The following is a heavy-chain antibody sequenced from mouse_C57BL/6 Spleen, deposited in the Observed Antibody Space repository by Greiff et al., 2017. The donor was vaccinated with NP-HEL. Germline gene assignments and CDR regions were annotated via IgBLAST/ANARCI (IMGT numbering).Heavy chain of an antibody. CDR2: ISSGGDYI. CDR1: GFTFSSYA. J-gene: IGHJ2*01. Sequence: EVKVVESGEGLVKPGGSLKLSCAASGFTFSSYAMSWVRQTPEKRLEWVAYISSGGDYIYYADPVKGRFTISSDNARNTLYLQMSSLKSEDTAMYYCTRDSYVFFDYWGQGTTLTVSA. V-gene: IGHV5-9-1*02. D-gene: IGHD1-1*01. CDR3: TRDSYVFFDY.